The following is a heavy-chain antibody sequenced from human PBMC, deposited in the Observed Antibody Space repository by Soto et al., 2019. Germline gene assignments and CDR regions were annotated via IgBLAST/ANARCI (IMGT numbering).Heavy chain of an antibody. J-gene: IGHJ6*02. CDR3: AREGTGMYYYYYGMDV. CDR2: ISVYNGNT. V-gene: IGHV1-18*01. D-gene: IGHD3-9*01. Sequence: QVQLVQSGAEVKKPGASVKVSCKASGYTFTKYGISWVRQAPGQGLEWMGWISVYNGNTKYADNLQGRVTVTTDTSTTTAYMELRSLRSDDTAVYYCAREGTGMYYYYYGMDVWGQVTTVTVPS. CDR1: GYTFTKYG.